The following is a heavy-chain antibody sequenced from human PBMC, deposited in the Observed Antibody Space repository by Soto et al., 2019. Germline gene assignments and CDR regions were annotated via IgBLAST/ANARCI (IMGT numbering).Heavy chain of an antibody. V-gene: IGHV1-2*02. CDR1: GYTFTGYY. CDR2: INPQTGGT. J-gene: IGHJ6*02. D-gene: IGHD2-2*01. CDR3: ARERYQVISDGMDV. Sequence: ASVKVSCKASGYTFTGYYIHWVREAPGQGLEWMGWINPQTGGTGYAQKFQGRVTLSRDTSINTAYLELTRVRFDDAAVYFCARERYQVISDGMDVWGQGTTVTVSS.